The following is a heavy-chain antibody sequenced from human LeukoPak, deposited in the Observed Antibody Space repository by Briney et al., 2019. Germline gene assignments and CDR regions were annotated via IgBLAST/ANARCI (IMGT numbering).Heavy chain of an antibody. CDR1: GFTFSTYW. J-gene: IGHJ4*02. V-gene: IGHV3-48*04. CDR3: ARDVFDY. CDR2: ISSSGSTL. Sequence: GGSLRLSCAASGFTFSTYWMSWVRQAPGKGLEWVSYISSSGSTLYYADSVKGRFTISRDNAKNSLYLQMNSLRAEDTAVYYCARDVFDYWGQGTLVTVSS.